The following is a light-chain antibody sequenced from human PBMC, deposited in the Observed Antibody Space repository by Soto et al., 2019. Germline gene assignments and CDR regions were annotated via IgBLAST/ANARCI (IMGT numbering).Light chain of an antibody. J-gene: IGKJ5*01. CDR2: HAS. CDR3: QQYHDWPPIT. V-gene: IGKV3-15*01. Sequence: EIVLTQSPVILSVSPGENVTLSCRASQRVTRNLAWHQQVPGQAPRLLVYHASVRATGIPARFSGSGSGTEFSLTISNLQSEDFAIYFCQQYHDWPPITFGQGTRLEIK. CDR1: QRVTRN.